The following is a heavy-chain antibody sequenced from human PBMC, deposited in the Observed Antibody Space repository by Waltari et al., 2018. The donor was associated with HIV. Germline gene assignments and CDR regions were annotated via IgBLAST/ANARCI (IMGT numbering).Heavy chain of an antibody. D-gene: IGHD6-19*01. Sequence: QVQLVQSGAEVKKPGASVMVSCKASGFTFTTYAIHWVRQAPGQRLEWMGWINADNGDTNYSQKFQGRVTIIRDTSASTAYMELRSLRSEDTAVYYCARGGSSDWPFDLWGQGTLVTVSS. V-gene: IGHV1-3*01. J-gene: IGHJ4*02. CDR3: ARGGSSDWPFDL. CDR1: GFTFTTYA. CDR2: INADNGDT.